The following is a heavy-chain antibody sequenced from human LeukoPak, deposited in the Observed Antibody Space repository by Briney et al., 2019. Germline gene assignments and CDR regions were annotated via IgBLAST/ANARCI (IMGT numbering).Heavy chain of an antibody. CDR3: VSSRVRGAAYGMDV. Sequence: HPGGSLRLSCSASGFTFSSYAMHWVRQAPGKGLEYVSAISSNGGSTYYADSVKGRFTFSRDNSKNTLYLQMSSLRAEDTAVYYCVSSRVRGAAYGMDVWGKGTTVTVSS. J-gene: IGHJ6*04. V-gene: IGHV3-64D*06. CDR1: GFTFSSYA. D-gene: IGHD3-10*01. CDR2: ISSNGGST.